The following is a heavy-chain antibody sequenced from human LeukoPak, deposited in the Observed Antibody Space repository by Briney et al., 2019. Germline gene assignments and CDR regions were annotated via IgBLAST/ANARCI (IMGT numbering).Heavy chain of an antibody. CDR3: ARVRSSGYYYKAFDI. Sequence: ASVKVSCKASGYTFTNYYIHWVRQAPGQGLEWMGIINPSSGSTNYARKFQGRVTMTRDTSTSTVYMDLTRLRSEDTAVYYCARVRSSGYYYKAFDIWGQGTMVTVSS. CDR2: INPSSGST. D-gene: IGHD3-22*01. J-gene: IGHJ3*02. CDR1: GYTFTNYY. V-gene: IGHV1-46*01.